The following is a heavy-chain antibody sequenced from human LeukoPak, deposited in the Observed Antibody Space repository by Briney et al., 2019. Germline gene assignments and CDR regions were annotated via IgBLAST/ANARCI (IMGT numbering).Heavy chain of an antibody. CDR3: ARARPDSSGWYQRPFDY. J-gene: IGHJ4*02. Sequence: VASVKVCCKASGYSFTSYFMHWVRQAPGQGLEWMGIINPSAGGIDYAQKFQGRITMTRDTSTSTVYMELRSLRSEDTAVYYCARARPDSSGWYQRPFDYWGQGTLVTVSS. CDR2: INPSAGGI. V-gene: IGHV1-46*01. D-gene: IGHD6-19*01. CDR1: GYSFTSYF.